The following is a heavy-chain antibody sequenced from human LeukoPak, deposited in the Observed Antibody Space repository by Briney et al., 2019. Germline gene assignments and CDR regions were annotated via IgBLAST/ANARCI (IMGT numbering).Heavy chain of an antibody. Sequence: ASVKVSCKACIYIFTSYYMHWVRQAPGQGLEWLGVVYPSAGTSDPAQRFRARITLSDDTSTSTAYMELRSLKSEDTAIYFCVREYHGGYFDFWGQGTLVTVSS. CDR1: IYIFTSYY. D-gene: IGHD3-16*01. V-gene: IGHV1-46*03. CDR2: VYPSAGTS. CDR3: VREYHGGYFDF. J-gene: IGHJ4*02.